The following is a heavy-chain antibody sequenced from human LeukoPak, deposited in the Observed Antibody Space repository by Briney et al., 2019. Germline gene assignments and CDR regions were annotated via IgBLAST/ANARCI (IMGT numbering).Heavy chain of an antibody. D-gene: IGHD3-22*01. CDR3: AKVYDSSGYYFNY. CDR1: GFTFSSYA. J-gene: IGHJ4*02. Sequence: PGGSLRLSCAASGFTFSSYAMSWVRQAPGKGLEWVSAISGSGGSTYYADSAKGRFTISRDNSKNTLYLQMNSLRAEDTAVYYCAKVYDSSGYYFNYWGQGTLDTVSS. CDR2: ISGSGGST. V-gene: IGHV3-23*01.